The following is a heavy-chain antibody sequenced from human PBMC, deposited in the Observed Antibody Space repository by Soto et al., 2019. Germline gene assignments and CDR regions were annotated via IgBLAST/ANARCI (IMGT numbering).Heavy chain of an antibody. D-gene: IGHD3-16*01. CDR3: SRDKDLQPTVWGF. J-gene: IGHJ4*02. CDR2: VYYSGAT. V-gene: IGHV4-31*03. CDR1: GDSMATGGHY. Sequence: KTSETLSLTCTVSGDSMATGGHYYNWIRQVPGKGLEWIGYVYYSGATHYTPSLRARATISRDTSKNHFSLRLISVTAADTAPYYCSRDKDLQPTVWGFWGQGIQVTVSS.